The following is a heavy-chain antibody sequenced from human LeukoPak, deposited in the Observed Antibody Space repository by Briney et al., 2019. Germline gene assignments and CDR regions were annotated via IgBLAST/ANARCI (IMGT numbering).Heavy chain of an antibody. CDR2: IDYTGST. Sequence: SETLSLTCTVSGGSISNDYWSWIRQPPGKGLEWIGYIDYTGSTNYNPSLKSRVTISVDTSKNQFSLKLSSVTAADTAVYYCARRGFGDYWGQGTLVTVSS. J-gene: IGHJ4*02. D-gene: IGHD3-10*01. CDR3: ARRGFGDY. CDR1: GGSISNDY. V-gene: IGHV4-59*08.